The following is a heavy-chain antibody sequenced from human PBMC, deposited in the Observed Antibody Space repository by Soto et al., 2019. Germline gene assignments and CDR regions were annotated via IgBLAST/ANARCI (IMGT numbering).Heavy chain of an antibody. Sequence: QVQLVESGGGVVQPGRSLRLSCAASGFTFSSYGMHWVRQAPGKGLAGVAVIWYDGSNKYYADSVKGRFTISRDNSKNTLYLQMNSLRAEDTAVYYCAREDYYGSGSYYYYYGMDVWCQGTTVTVSS. V-gene: IGHV3-33*01. J-gene: IGHJ6*02. D-gene: IGHD3-10*01. CDR3: AREDYYGSGSYYYYYGMDV. CDR1: GFTFSSYG. CDR2: IWYDGSNK.